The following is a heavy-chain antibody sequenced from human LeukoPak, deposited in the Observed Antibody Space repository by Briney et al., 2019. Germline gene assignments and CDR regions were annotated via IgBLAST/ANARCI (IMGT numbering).Heavy chain of an antibody. CDR1: GYTFTSYA. CDR3: ARDHGVRTYSSWFAVAGTSYFDY. J-gene: IGHJ4*02. D-gene: IGHD6-19*01. CDR2: INTNTGNP. Sequence: GASVKVSCKASGYTFTSYAMNWVRQAPGQGLEWMGWINTNTGNPTYAQGFTGRFVFSLDTSVSTAYLQISSLKAEDTAVYYCARDHGVRTYSSWFAVAGTSYFDYWGQGTLVTVSS. V-gene: IGHV7-4-1*02.